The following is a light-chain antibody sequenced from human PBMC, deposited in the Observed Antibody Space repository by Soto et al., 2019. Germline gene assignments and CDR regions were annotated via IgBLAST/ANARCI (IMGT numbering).Light chain of an antibody. Sequence: QSVLTRPPSVSGAPGQRVTISCTGSSSNIGAGHDVHWYQHLPGTTPKLVIYGNGNRPSGVPDRFSGSKSGTSASLAITGLQAEDEADYYCQSYDSSLSGSEVFGTGTKVTVL. V-gene: IGLV1-40*01. CDR1: SSNIGAGHD. CDR3: QSYDSSLSGSEV. J-gene: IGLJ1*01. CDR2: GNG.